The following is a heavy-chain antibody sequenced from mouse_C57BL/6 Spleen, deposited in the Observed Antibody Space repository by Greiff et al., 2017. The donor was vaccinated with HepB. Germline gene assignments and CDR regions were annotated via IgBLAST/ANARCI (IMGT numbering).Heavy chain of an antibody. CDR2: FYPGSGSI. Sequence: VQLQQSGAELVKPGASVKLSCKASGYTFTEYTIHWVKQRSGQGLEWIGWFYPGSGSIKYNEKFKDKATLTADKSSSTVYMVLSRLTCEDSAVYCWARHEEGFYGSSPNYAMDYWGQGTSVTVSS. CDR3: ARHEEGFYGSSPNYAMDY. J-gene: IGHJ4*01. CDR1: GYTFTEYT. D-gene: IGHD1-1*01. V-gene: IGHV1-62-2*01.